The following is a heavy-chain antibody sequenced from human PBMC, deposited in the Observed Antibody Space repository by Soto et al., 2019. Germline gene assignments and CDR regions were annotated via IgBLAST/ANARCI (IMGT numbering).Heavy chain of an antibody. CDR2: ISSSSSYI. J-gene: IGHJ4*02. CDR3: ARGPAGHIRITMVRGVTLFDY. CDR1: GFTFSSYS. D-gene: IGHD3-10*01. V-gene: IGHV3-21*01. Sequence: GGSLRLSCAASGFTFSSYSMNWVRQAPGKGLEWVSSISSSSSYIYYADSVKGRFTISRDNAKNSLYLQMNSLRAEDTAVYYCARGPAGHIRITMVRGVTLFDYWGQGTLVTVSS.